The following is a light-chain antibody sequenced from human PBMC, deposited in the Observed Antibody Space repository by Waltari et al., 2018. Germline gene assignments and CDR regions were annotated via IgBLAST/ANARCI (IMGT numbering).Light chain of an antibody. CDR1: SSDVGAYDY. Sequence: QSALTQPPSVSGSPGQSVTMSCTGTSSDVGAYDYVSWYQQHAGKAPKLIIYDVTTRPSGVPDRFLGSKSGNTASLTVSGLQAQDEADYYCISHAGSSAVFGGGTKLTVL. CDR3: ISHAGSSAV. V-gene: IGLV2-8*01. CDR2: DVT. J-gene: IGLJ2*01.